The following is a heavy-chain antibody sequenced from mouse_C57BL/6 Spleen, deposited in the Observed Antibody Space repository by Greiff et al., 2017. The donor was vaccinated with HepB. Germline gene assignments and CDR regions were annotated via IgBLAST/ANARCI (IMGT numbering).Heavy chain of an antibody. CDR3: TTGLRRPYYYAMDY. CDR2: IDPENGDT. V-gene: IGHV14-4*01. J-gene: IGHJ4*01. CDR1: GFNIKDDY. D-gene: IGHD2-2*01. Sequence: EVQLQQSGAELVRPGASVKLSCTASGFNIKDDYMHWVKQRPEQGLEWIGWIDPENGDTEYASKFQGKATITADTSSNTAYLQLSSLTSEDTAVYYCTTGLRRPYYYAMDYWGQGTSVTVSS.